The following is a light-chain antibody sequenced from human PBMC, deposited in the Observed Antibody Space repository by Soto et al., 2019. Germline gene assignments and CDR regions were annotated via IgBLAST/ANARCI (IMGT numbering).Light chain of an antibody. V-gene: IGKV3-20*01. J-gene: IGKJ3*01. CDR1: QGVSANS. Sequence: EIVLTQSPGTLSLSPGDRATLSCRASQGVSANSLAWYQHKVGQAPRLLIYGSFSRATGVPDRFSGIVSETDFTVTISRLEPEYFAVYFCHQYGTTPFTFGPGTKLEIK. CDR3: HQYGTTPFT. CDR2: GSF.